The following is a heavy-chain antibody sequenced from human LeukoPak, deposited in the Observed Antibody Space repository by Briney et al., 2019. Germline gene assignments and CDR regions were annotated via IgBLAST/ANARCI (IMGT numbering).Heavy chain of an antibody. D-gene: IGHD3-22*01. J-gene: IGHJ4*02. V-gene: IGHV3-9*03. CDR1: GFTFKAHA. CDR3: VKVNYDTIEMGYFDS. Sequence: GGSLRLSCAASGFTFKAHAMHWVRHAPGKGLEWVSGISWNSGSLGYADSVKGRFTISRDNANQYLYLQMNSLRVEDMALYYCVKVNYDTIEMGYFDSWGQGTLVTVSS. CDR2: ISWNSGSL.